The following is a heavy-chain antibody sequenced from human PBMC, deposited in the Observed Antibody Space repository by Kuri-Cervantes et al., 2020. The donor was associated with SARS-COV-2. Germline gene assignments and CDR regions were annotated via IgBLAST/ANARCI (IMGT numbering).Heavy chain of an antibody. CDR1: GYTFTSYG. CDR2: ISAYNGNT. V-gene: IGHV1-18*01. D-gene: IGHD3-3*01. J-gene: IGHJ4*02. CDR3: ATGFPIFGVVTIDY. Sequence: ASVKVSCKASGYTFTSYGISWVRQAPGQGLEWMGWISAYNGNTNYAQKFQGRVTMTEDTSTDTAYMELSSLRSEDTAVYYCATGFPIFGVVTIDYWGQGTLVTVSS.